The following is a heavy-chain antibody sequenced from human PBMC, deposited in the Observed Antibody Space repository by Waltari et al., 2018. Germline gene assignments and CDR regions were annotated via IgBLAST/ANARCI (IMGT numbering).Heavy chain of an antibody. D-gene: IGHD6-13*01. V-gene: IGHV1-3*01. Sequence: QVQLVQSGAEVKKPGASVKVSCKASGYTFTSYAMHWVRQAPGQRLEWMGWINAGNGNTKYSQKFQGRVTITRDTSASTAYMELSSLRSEDTAVYYCARDQDGSSWYGVDYWGQGTLVTVSS. CDR3: ARDQDGSSWYGVDY. J-gene: IGHJ4*02. CDR1: GYTFTSYA. CDR2: INAGNGNT.